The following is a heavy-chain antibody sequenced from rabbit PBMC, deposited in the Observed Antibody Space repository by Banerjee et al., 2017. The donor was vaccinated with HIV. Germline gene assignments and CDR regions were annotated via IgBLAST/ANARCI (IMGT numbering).Heavy chain of an antibody. CDR3: ARDPSDSKL. D-gene: IGHD4-1*01. J-gene: IGHJ3*01. CDR2: GNT. V-gene: IGHV1S40*01. Sequence: GNTVYASWAKGRFTISKTSSTTVTLQMTSLTAADTATYFCARDPSDSKLWGQGTLVTVS.